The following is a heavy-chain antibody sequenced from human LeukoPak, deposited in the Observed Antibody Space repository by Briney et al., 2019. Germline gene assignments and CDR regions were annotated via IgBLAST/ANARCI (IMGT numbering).Heavy chain of an antibody. V-gene: IGHV3-30*18. CDR2: ISYDGSNK. CDR3: AKDKVTTFI. J-gene: IGHJ3*02. Sequence: GGSLRLSCAASGFIFSSYGMHWVRQAPGKGLEWVAVISYDGSNKHYADSVKGRFTISRDNSKNTLYLQMNSLRAEDTAVYYCAKDKVTTFIWGQGTMVTVSS. D-gene: IGHD4-17*01. CDR1: GFIFSSYG.